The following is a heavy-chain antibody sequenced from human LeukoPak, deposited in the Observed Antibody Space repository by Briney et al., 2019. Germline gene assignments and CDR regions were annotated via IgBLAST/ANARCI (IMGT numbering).Heavy chain of an antibody. Sequence: GGSLRLSCAASGFTFSSYWMHWVRHTPGKGLVWVSRIKGDGSSTSYADSVKGRFTISRNNAKNTLYLQMNSLRAEDTAVYYCARDGYSFGHDFDYWGQGTLVTLSS. V-gene: IGHV3-74*01. D-gene: IGHD5-18*01. CDR1: GFTFSSYW. J-gene: IGHJ4*02. CDR3: ARDGYSFGHDFDY. CDR2: IKGDGSST.